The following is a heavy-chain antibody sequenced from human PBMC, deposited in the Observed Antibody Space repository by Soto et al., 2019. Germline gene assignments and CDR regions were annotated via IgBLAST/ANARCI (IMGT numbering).Heavy chain of an antibody. J-gene: IGHJ4*02. CDR2: IKSKTDGGTT. CDR3: TTDGPGIAAAVDIDY. V-gene: IGHV3-15*07. CDR1: GFTFSNAW. Sequence: GGSLRLSCAASGFTFSNAWMNWVRQAPGKGLEWVGRIKSKTDGGTTDYAAPVKGRFTISRDDSKNTLYLQMNSLKTEDTAVYYCTTDGPGIAAAVDIDYWGQGTLVTVSS. D-gene: IGHD6-13*01.